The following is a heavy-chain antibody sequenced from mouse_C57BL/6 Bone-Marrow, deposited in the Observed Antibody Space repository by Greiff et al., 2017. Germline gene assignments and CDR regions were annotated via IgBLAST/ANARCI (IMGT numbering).Heavy chain of an antibody. Sequence: VQLQQSGAELVRPGASVKLSCTASGFNIQDDYMHWVKQRPEQGLEWIGWIDPENGDTESASKFQGKATITADTSSNTAYLQLSSLTSEDTAVYYCTTYATTVAYYFDYWGQGTTLTVSS. D-gene: IGHD1-1*01. J-gene: IGHJ2*01. CDR2: IDPENGDT. CDR3: TTYATTVAYYFDY. V-gene: IGHV14-4*01. CDR1: GFNIQDDY.